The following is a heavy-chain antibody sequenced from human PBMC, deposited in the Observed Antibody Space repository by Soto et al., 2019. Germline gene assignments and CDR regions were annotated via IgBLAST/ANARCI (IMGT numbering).Heavy chain of an antibody. D-gene: IGHD3-22*01. CDR3: ARDGDYYDSSGFQRDYHYYGMDV. V-gene: IGHV1-69*01. CDR2: IIPMLGIA. Sequence: QVQLVQSGAEVKKPGSSVKVSCQASGGSFSDYAISWVRQAPGQGLEWMGGIIPMLGIADNAQKFQGRVIITADEYTSPVDMELSSLRSEDTAVYYCARDGDYYDSSGFQRDYHYYGMDVWGPGTTVTVAS. J-gene: IGHJ6*02. CDR1: GGSFSDYA.